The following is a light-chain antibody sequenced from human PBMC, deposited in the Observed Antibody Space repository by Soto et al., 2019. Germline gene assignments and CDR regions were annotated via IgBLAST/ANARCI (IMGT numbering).Light chain of an antibody. CDR2: EVT. Sequence: QSALTQPPSASGSPGQSVTISCTGTSTDVGGYNHVSWYQQHPGKAPKLLIFEVTKRPSGVPDRFSGSKSGNMASLTVSGLQAEDEADYYCSSYAGSSVVFGGGTKLTVL. J-gene: IGLJ2*01. CDR1: STDVGGYNH. V-gene: IGLV2-8*01. CDR3: SSYAGSSVV.